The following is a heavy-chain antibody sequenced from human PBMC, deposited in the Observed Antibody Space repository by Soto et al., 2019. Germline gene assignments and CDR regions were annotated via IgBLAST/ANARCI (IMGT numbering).Heavy chain of an antibody. V-gene: IGHV4-30-4*01. D-gene: IGHD6-6*01. CDR1: GGSVSSGDYY. Sequence: SETLSLTCTVSGGSVSSGDYYWSWIRQPPGKGLEWIGYIYYSGSTYYNPSLKSRVTISVDTSKNQFSLKLSSVTAADTAVYYCVFYSSSSGFDYWGQGTLVTVSS. CDR2: IYYSGST. J-gene: IGHJ4*02. CDR3: VFYSSSSGFDY.